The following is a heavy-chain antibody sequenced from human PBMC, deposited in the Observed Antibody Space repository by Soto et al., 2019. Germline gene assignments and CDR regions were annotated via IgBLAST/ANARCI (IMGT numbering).Heavy chain of an antibody. CDR3: VSDETQLERRPSYGKDV. V-gene: IGHV3-33*01. J-gene: IGHJ6*02. D-gene: IGHD1-1*01. CDR2: IWHHGGNK. CDR1: GFTFSHYG. Sequence: QMQLEESGGGVVQPGRSLRLSCVASGFTFSHYGMHWVRHAPGKGLEWVAVIWHHGGNKYYADSVKGRFTISRDNARNTLYLQMDSLRGEDTGVYYCVSDETQLERRPSYGKDVWGRGTTVIVSS.